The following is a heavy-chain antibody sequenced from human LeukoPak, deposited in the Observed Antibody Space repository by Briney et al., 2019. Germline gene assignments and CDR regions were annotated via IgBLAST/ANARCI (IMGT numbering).Heavy chain of an antibody. CDR3: ARVGGWNYYGSGSYYEPGYYFDY. D-gene: IGHD3-10*01. CDR2: IYTSGST. J-gene: IGHJ4*02. Sequence: SETLSLTCTVSGGSISSYYWSWIRQPAGKGLEWIGRIYTSGSTNYNPSLKSRVTMSVDTSKNQFSLKLSSVTAADTAVYYCARVGGWNYYGSGSYYEPGYYFDYWGQGTLVTVSS. V-gene: IGHV4-4*07. CDR1: GGSISSYY.